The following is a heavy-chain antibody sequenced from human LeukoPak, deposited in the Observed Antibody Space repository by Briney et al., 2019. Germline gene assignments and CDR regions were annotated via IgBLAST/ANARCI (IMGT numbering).Heavy chain of an antibody. J-gene: IGHJ4*02. D-gene: IGHD3-22*01. CDR3: ARAGDYYDRRYFDY. V-gene: IGHV3-48*02. CDR1: GFTFSSYS. Sequence: GGSLRHSCAASGFTFSSYSMNWVRQAPGKGLEWVSYISSSSSTIYYADSVKGRFTISRDNAKNSLYLQMNSLRDEDTAVYYCARAGDYYDRRYFDYWGQGTLVTVSS. CDR2: ISSSSSTI.